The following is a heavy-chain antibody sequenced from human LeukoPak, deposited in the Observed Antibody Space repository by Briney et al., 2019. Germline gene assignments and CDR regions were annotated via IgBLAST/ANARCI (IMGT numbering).Heavy chain of an antibody. J-gene: IGHJ4*02. CDR1: GFTFSSYG. V-gene: IGHV3-30*02. CDR2: IRYDGSNK. D-gene: IGHD6-13*01. CDR3: QCIAAAARG. Sequence: GILRLSCAASGFTFSSYGMHWVRQAPGKGLEWVAFIRYDGSNKYYADSVKGRFTISRDNSKNTLYLQMNSLRAEDTAVYYCQCIAAAARGWGQGTLVTASS.